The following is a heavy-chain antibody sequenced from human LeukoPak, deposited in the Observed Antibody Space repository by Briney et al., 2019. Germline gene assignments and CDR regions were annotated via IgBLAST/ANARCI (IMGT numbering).Heavy chain of an antibody. CDR3: ARHPAGYDSSGYYNFDY. D-gene: IGHD3-22*01. Sequence: NPSETLSLTCTVSGGSVSSSSYYWGWIRQPPGKGLEWIGSIYYSGSTYYNPSLKSRVTISVDTSKNQFSLKLSSVTAADTAVYYCARHPAGYDSSGYYNFDYWGQGTLVTVSS. CDR2: IYYSGST. J-gene: IGHJ4*02. CDR1: GGSVSSSSYY. V-gene: IGHV4-39*01.